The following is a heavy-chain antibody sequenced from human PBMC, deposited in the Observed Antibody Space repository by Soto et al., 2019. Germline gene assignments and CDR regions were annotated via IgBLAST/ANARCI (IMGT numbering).Heavy chain of an antibody. Sequence: GGSLRLSCAASGFNFSSYGMHWVRQAPGKGLEWVAIIWYDGSNQYYADSVKGRFTISRDNSKNTLYLQMNSLRAEDTAVYYCARGGLQGVYYGMDVWGQGTTVTVSS. J-gene: IGHJ6*02. CDR2: IWYDGSNQ. D-gene: IGHD4-4*01. CDR1: GFNFSSYG. V-gene: IGHV3-33*01. CDR3: ARGGLQGVYYGMDV.